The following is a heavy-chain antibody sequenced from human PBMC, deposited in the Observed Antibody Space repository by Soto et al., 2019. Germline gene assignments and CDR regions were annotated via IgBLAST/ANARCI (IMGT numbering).Heavy chain of an antibody. V-gene: IGHV3-30-3*01. CDR1: GFTFSRFV. CDR2: ISFDGSIQ. J-gene: IGHJ4*02. CDR3: ARAPDYFGAGSYFDF. Sequence: QVQLVESGGGVVQPGRSLRLSCVASGFTFSRFVTHWVRQAPGKGLEWVALISFDGSIQYYEGSLKGRFTISRDNSKNTLYLQMNSLRPEDTAVYYCARAPDYFGAGSYFDFWGQGTLVTVSS. D-gene: IGHD3-10*01.